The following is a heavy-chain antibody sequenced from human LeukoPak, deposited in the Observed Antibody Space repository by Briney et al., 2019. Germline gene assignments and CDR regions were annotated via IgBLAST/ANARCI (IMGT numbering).Heavy chain of an antibody. CDR1: GFTFSSYT. D-gene: IGHD6-13*01. CDR3: AKGPTTGYSTSWFDY. Sequence: GGSLRLSCAASGFTFSSYTMSWVRQAPGKGLEWVSTISFSDVSTFYTDSVKGRFTISRDNSKNTLYLQMNSLRAEDTAVYYCAKGPTTGYSTSWFDYWAQGTLVTVSS. CDR2: ISFSDVST. J-gene: IGHJ5*01. V-gene: IGHV3-23*01.